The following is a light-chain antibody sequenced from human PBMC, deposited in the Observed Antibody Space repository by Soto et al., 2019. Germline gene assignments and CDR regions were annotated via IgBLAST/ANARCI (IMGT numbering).Light chain of an antibody. Sequence: QSALTQPASVSASPGQSITISCTGTSSDGGCYNLVSWYQQHPGKAPKLMIYEGSKRPSGVSNRFSGSRSGNTASRTISGLQAEDEADYYCRSYAGSSTPYVFGTGTKVTVL. J-gene: IGLJ1*01. CDR2: EGS. CDR1: SSDGGCYNL. CDR3: RSYAGSSTPYV. V-gene: IGLV2-23*01.